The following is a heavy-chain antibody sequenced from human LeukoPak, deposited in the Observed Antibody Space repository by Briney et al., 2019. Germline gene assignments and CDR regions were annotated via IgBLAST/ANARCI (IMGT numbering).Heavy chain of an antibody. V-gene: IGHV3-11*04. J-gene: IGHJ4*02. CDR3: ARGPQKNGHSSGYPGYFDY. CDR1: GFTFSDYY. CDR2: ISSSGSTI. Sequence: GGSLRLSCAASGFTFSDYYMSWIRQAPGKGLEWVSYISSSGSTIYYADSVKGRFTISRDNAKNSLYLQMNSLRAEDTAVYYCARGPQKNGHSSGYPGYFDYWGQGTLVTVSS. D-gene: IGHD3-22*01.